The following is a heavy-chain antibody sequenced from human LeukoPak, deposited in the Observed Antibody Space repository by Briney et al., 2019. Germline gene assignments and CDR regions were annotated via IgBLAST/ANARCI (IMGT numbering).Heavy chain of an antibody. CDR2: IFYSGDT. CDR1: GGSINNSY. V-gene: IGHV4-59*01. CDR3: ASYSDFWNGYFDY. Sequence: PSETLSLTCTVSGGSINNSYWSWIRQPPGKGLDWIGYIFYSGDTNYNPSLKSRVTISVDTSKNQFSLKLSSVTAADTAVYYCASYSDFWNGYFDYWGQGTLVTVSS. J-gene: IGHJ4*02. D-gene: IGHD3-3*01.